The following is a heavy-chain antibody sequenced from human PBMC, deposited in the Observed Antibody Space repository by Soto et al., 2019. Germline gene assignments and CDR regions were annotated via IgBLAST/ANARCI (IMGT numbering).Heavy chain of an antibody. V-gene: IGHV4-61*01. J-gene: IGHJ4*02. CDR2: IYYSGST. Sequence: SETLSLTCTVSGGSVSSGSYYWSWIRQPLGKGLEWIGYIYYSGSTNYNPSLKSRVTISVDTSKNQFSLKLSSVTAADTAVYYCARDRRELPSDYWGQGTLVTAPQ. CDR1: GGSVSSGSYY. D-gene: IGHD1-26*01. CDR3: ARDRRELPSDY.